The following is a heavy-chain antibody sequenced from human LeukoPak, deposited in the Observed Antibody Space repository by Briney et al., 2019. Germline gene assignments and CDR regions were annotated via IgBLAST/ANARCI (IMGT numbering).Heavy chain of an antibody. D-gene: IGHD3-10*01. CDR3: ARTGDYGSGRCFRPFDY. CDR1: GFTFSSYW. J-gene: IGHJ4*02. V-gene: IGHV3-7*01. CDR2: IKQDGSEK. Sequence: GVSLRLSCAASGFTFSSYWMSWVRQAPGKGLEWVANIKQDGSEKYYVDSVKGRFTISRDNAKKSLFLQMNSLRAEDTAVYYCARTGDYGSGRCFRPFDYWGQGTLVTVSS.